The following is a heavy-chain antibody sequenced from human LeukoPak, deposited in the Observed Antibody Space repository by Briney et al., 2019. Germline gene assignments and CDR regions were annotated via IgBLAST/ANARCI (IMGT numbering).Heavy chain of an antibody. Sequence: GGSLRLSCAASGFTFNDYSMNWVRQAAGKGMEWVSYITSRSTTIYYGDSGKGRLTSSREDAKNAIYLQRNSLRDDDTAMYYWAREDRAAGGSISAMDVWGQGTTVTVSS. CDR3: AREDRAAGGSISAMDV. CDR1: GFTFNDYS. V-gene: IGHV3-48*02. CDR2: ITSRSTTI. D-gene: IGHD6-13*01. J-gene: IGHJ6*02.